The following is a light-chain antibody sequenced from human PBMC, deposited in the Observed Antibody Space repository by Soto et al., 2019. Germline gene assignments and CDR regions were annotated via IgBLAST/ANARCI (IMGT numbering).Light chain of an antibody. CDR3: QQYGSSPGT. V-gene: IGKV3-20*01. CDR1: QSVSSSY. CDR2: GAS. Sequence: EIVLTQSPGTLSLSPGERATLSCRASQSVSSSYLAWYQQKPGQAPRLLIYGASSMATGVPDRFSGSGSGTDFTLTISRLEPDDFAVYYCQQYGSSPGTFGQGTKVEIK. J-gene: IGKJ1*01.